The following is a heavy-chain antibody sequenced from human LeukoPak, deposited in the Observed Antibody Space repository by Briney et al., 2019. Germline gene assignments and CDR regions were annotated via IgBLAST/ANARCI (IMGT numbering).Heavy chain of an antibody. D-gene: IGHD3-22*01. CDR1: GFSFSSYW. V-gene: IGHV3-23*01. CDR3: AKDALLYYYDSSSDFDY. J-gene: IGHJ4*02. Sequence: GGSLRLSCAASGFSFSSYWMSWVRQAPGKGLEWVSAISGSGGSTYYADSVKGRFTISRDNSKNTLYLQMNSLRAEDTAVYYCAKDALLYYYDSSSDFDYWGQGTLVTVSS. CDR2: ISGSGGST.